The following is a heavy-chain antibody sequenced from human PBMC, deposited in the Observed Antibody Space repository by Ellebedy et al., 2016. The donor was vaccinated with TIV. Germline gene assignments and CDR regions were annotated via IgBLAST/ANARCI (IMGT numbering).Heavy chain of an antibody. CDR3: ARGGDGYNFPDY. CDR1: GGTFSSYA. Sequence: ASVKVSCKASGGTFSSYAISWVRQAPGQGLEWMGRIIPILGIANYAQKFQGRVTITADKSTSTAYMELSSLRSEDTAVYYSARGGDGYNFPDYWGQGTLVTVSS. CDR2: IIPILGIA. J-gene: IGHJ4*02. V-gene: IGHV1-69*04. D-gene: IGHD5-24*01.